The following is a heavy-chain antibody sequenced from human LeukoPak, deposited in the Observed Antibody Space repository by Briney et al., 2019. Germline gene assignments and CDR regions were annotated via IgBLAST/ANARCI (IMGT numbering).Heavy chain of an antibody. J-gene: IGHJ4*02. D-gene: IGHD6-19*01. CDR1: GLTLRNYA. CDR3: AREIQWLVLSNDY. Sequence: GGSLRLSCSASGLTLRNYAMSWVRQAPGKGLEWDSTFSVIGGGTYYADSVKGRFTVSKDNSKNTLFLQMTSLRAEDTAVYYCAREIQWLVLSNDYWGQGTLVTVSS. CDR2: FSVIGGGT. V-gene: IGHV3-23*01.